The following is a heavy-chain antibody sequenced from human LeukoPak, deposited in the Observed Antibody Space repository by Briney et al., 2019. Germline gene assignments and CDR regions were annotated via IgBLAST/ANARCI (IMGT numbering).Heavy chain of an antibody. CDR1: GFTFGDYA. J-gene: IGHJ4*02. Sequence: PGRSLRLSCTASGFTFGDYAMSWFRQAPGKGLEWVGFIRSKVYGGTTEYAASVKGRFTISRDDSKSIAYLQMNSLKTEDTAVYYCTRDAHQGAGYGDSVDFDYWGQGTLVTVSS. D-gene: IGHD4-17*01. CDR3: TRDAHQGAGYGDSVDFDY. CDR2: IRSKVYGGTT. V-gene: IGHV3-49*03.